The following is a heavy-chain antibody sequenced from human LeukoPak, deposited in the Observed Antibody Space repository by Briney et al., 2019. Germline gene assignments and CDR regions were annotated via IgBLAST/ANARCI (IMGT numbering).Heavy chain of an antibody. CDR2: INAGNGNT. D-gene: IGHD3-9*01. J-gene: IGHJ4*02. V-gene: IGHV1-3*01. Sequence: GASVKVSCKASGYTFTSYAMYWVRQAPGQRLEWMGWINAGNGNTKYSQKFQGRVTITRDTSASTAYMELSSLRSEDTAVYYCARDSLPYDILTGYGYWGQGTLVTVSS. CDR3: ARDSLPYDILTGYGY. CDR1: GYTFTSYA.